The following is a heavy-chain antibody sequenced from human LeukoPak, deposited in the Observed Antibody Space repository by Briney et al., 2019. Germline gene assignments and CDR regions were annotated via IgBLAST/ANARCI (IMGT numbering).Heavy chain of an antibody. Sequence: GGSLRLSCAASGFTFSNYWMHWVRQAPGKGLVWVSRINSDGSSTDYADSVKGRFTISRDNAKNTLYLQMNSLRAEDTAVYYCARVPYCSSTSCFSWFGPWGQGTLVTVSS. V-gene: IGHV3-74*01. D-gene: IGHD2-2*01. CDR1: GFTFSNYW. CDR2: INSDGSST. CDR3: ARVPYCSSTSCFSWFGP. J-gene: IGHJ5*02.